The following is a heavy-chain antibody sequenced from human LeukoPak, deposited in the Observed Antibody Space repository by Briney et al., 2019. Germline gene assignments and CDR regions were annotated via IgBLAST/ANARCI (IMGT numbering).Heavy chain of an antibody. CDR2: ISDSGGST. V-gene: IGHV3-23*01. J-gene: IGHJ4*02. CDR3: AKGRSGYIPDY. D-gene: IGHD2-2*02. Sequence: PGGSLTLSCAASGFTFSSYTMTWVRQAPGKGLEWVSVISDSGGSTYYADSVKGRFTISRANSNNTLYLQMNSLRAEDTAVYYCAKGRSGYIPDYWGQGTLVTVSS. CDR1: GFTFSSYT.